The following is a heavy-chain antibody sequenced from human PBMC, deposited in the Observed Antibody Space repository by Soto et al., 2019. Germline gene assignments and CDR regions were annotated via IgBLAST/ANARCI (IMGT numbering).Heavy chain of an antibody. J-gene: IGHJ5*02. CDR2: IWYDGSNK. Sequence: PGGSLRLSCAASGFTFSSYGMHWVRQAPGKGLEWVAVIWYDGSNKYYADSVKGRFTISRDNSKNTLYLQMNSLRAEDTAVYYCAREYTIFGVVTWGMGPSHYNWFDPWGQGTLVTVSS. CDR3: AREYTIFGVVTWGMGPSHYNWFDP. CDR1: GFTFSSYG. D-gene: IGHD3-3*01. V-gene: IGHV3-33*01.